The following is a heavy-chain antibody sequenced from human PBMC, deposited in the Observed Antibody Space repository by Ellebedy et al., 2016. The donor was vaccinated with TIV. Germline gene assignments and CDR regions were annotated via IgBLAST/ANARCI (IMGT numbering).Heavy chain of an antibody. CDR2: IGSSSSPI. CDR1: GFSFSSYS. V-gene: IGHV3-48*02. CDR3: VRDGGIAAALDAFDI. J-gene: IGHJ3*02. Sequence: GESLKISXVASGFSFSSYSMNWVRQAPGKGPEWVSFIGSSSSPISYADSVKGRFTISRDNAKNSLFLQMNSLRDEDTAVYYCVRDGGIAAALDAFDIWGQGTMVAVSS. D-gene: IGHD6-13*01.